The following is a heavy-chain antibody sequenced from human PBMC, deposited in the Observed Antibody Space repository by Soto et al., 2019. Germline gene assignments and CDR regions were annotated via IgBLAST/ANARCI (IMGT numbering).Heavy chain of an antibody. J-gene: IGHJ5*02. Sequence: GGSLRLSCAASGVTFYSYAMTWVRQAPGKGLEWISAISGSGGATYYADSVKGRFTISRDNAKNTLYLQMNSLRAEDTAVYYCARDAVDYSSSWNWFDPWGQGTLVTVSS. D-gene: IGHD6-13*01. V-gene: IGHV3-23*01. CDR2: ISGSGGAT. CDR3: ARDAVDYSSSWNWFDP. CDR1: GVTFYSYA.